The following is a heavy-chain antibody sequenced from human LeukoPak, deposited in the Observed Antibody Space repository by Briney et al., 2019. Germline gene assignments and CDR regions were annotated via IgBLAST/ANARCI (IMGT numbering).Heavy chain of an antibody. CDR3: PREQQLAPFDY. CDR1: GYTFTGYY. Sequence: ASVKVSCKASGYTFTGYYMHWVRQAPGQGLEWMGRINPNSGGTNYAQKFQGRVTMTRDTSICTAYMELSRLRSDDTAVYYCPREQQLAPFDYWGQGTLVTVSS. J-gene: IGHJ4*02. V-gene: IGHV1-2*06. CDR2: INPNSGGT. D-gene: IGHD6-13*01.